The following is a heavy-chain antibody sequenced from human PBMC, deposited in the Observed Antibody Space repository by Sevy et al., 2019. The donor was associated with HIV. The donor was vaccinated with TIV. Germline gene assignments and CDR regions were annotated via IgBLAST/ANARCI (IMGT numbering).Heavy chain of an antibody. CDR1: GFTFSSYA. CDR3: ARDKGHTYYYDSSGYYVYYYYGMDV. Sequence: GGSLRLSCAASGFTFSSYAMHWVRQAPGKGLEWVAVISYDGSNKYYADSVKGRFTISRDNSKNTLYLQMNSLRAEETAVDYCARDKGHTYYYDSSGYYVYYYYGMDVWGQGTTVTVSS. CDR2: ISYDGSNK. J-gene: IGHJ6*02. V-gene: IGHV3-30-3*01. D-gene: IGHD3-22*01.